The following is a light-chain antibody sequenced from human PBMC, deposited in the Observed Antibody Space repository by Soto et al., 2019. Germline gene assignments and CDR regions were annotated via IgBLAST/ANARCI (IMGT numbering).Light chain of an antibody. Sequence: DIQMTQSPSSLSASVGDRVTITCRASQGISSFLAWFQQKPGKAPQSLIYDASTLQSGVSSRFSGRGSDTHFTLNISSLQPEDFATYYCQQYHSYPASFGQGTKVEIK. CDR1: QGISSF. V-gene: IGKV1-16*01. CDR3: QQYHSYPAS. CDR2: DAS. J-gene: IGKJ1*01.